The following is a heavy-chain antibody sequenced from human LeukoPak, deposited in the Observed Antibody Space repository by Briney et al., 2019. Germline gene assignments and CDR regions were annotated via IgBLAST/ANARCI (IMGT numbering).Heavy chain of an antibody. J-gene: IGHJ6*04. CDR1: GFTFSSFW. CDR3: ARDYGSFLDV. Sequence: GGSLRLPCAASGFTFSSFWMSWVRQAPGKGLEWVANINQDGSEKHYVDSVKGRFTISRDNAKNTLYLQMISLRVDDTAVYYCARDYGSFLDVWGKGTTVTVSS. V-gene: IGHV3-7*03. CDR2: INQDGSEK. D-gene: IGHD4-17*01.